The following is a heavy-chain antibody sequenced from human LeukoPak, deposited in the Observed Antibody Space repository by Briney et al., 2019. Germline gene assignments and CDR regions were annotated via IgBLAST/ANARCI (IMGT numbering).Heavy chain of an antibody. V-gene: IGHV3-23*01. CDR3: AKDPARPLGY. CDR1: GGSFSGYY. J-gene: IGHJ4*02. D-gene: IGHD6-6*01. CDR2: ISGSGGRT. Sequence: ETLSLTCAVYGGSFSGYYWSWIRQPPGKRLEWVSAISGSGGRTYYADSVKGRFTISRDNSKNTLYLQMNSLRAEDTAVYYCAKDPARPLGYWGQGTLVTVSS.